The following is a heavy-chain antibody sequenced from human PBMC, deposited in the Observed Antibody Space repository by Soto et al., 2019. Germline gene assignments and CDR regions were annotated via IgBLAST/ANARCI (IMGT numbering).Heavy chain of an antibody. V-gene: IGHV3-21*01. CDR3: ARVAY. Sequence: HWGPLGLACEAYMVSVCSVGANCVRHVPGKGLEWVASISSGRSDTCYAYWVKGRLFIPRDNPQNPLFLKINTLRPEDTAMYYCARVAYGGPGTPVPVSS. J-gene: IGHJ4*02. CDR1: MVSVCSVG. CDR2: ISSGRSDT. D-gene: IGHD2-15*01.